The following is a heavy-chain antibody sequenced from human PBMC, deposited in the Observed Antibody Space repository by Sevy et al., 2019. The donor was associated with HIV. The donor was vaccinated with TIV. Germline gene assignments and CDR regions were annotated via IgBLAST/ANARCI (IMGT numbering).Heavy chain of an antibody. V-gene: IGHV3-21*01. J-gene: IGHJ3*02. CDR2: ISSTSAHK. CDR3: AGRVTVDSYEAFDI. CDR1: GFTFSRYS. D-gene: IGHD3-16*01. Sequence: GGSLRLSCAASGFTFSRYSFNWVRQAPGKGLEWVSCISSTSAHKYHADSVKGRFTISRDNAKDSLYLEMNSLRAEDTAVYYCAGRVTVDSYEAFDIWGPGTKVTVSS.